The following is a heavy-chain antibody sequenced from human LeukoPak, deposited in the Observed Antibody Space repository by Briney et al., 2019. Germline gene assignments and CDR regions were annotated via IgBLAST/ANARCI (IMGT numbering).Heavy chain of an antibody. V-gene: IGHV4-59*07. CDR3: ARGFYDSSGYYYRRYYYYYMDV. D-gene: IGHD3-22*01. CDR1: GGFISRYY. Sequence: SDTLSLICTVSGGFISRYYWSWIRQPPGKGLVWIGYIYYSGSTNYNPSLKSRVTISVDTSKNQFSLKLSSVTAADTAVYYCARGFYDSSGYYYRRYYYYYMDVWGKGTTVTVSS. CDR2: IYYSGST. J-gene: IGHJ6*03.